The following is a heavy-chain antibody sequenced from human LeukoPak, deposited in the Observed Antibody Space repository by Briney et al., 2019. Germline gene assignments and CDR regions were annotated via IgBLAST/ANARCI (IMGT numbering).Heavy chain of an antibody. V-gene: IGHV1-24*01. J-gene: IGHJ5*02. CDR1: GYTLTEVS. CDR3: ATDGVYSGYGNWFDP. Sequence: ASVKVSCKVSGYTLTEVSMHSLRQAPGKGLEWMGGFDPEDGETIYAQKFQGRVTMTEDTSTDTAYMELSSLRSEDTAVYYCATDGVYSGYGNWFDPWGQGTLVTVSP. D-gene: IGHD5-12*01. CDR2: FDPEDGET.